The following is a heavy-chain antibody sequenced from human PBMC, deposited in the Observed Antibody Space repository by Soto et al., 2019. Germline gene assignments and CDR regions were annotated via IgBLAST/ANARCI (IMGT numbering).Heavy chain of an antibody. V-gene: IGHV4-39*01. Sequence: KTSETLSLTCTVSGGSISSSSYYWGWIRQPPGKGLEWIGSIYYSGSTYYNPSLKSRVTISVDTSKNQFSLKLSSVTAADTAVYYCARGIVVVPAGYYYYYGMDVWGQGTTVTVSS. D-gene: IGHD2-2*01. J-gene: IGHJ6*02. CDR1: GGSISSSSYY. CDR3: ARGIVVVPAGYYYYYGMDV. CDR2: IYYSGST.